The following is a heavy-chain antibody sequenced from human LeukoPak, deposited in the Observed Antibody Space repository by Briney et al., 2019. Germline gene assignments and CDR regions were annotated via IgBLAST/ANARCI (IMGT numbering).Heavy chain of an antibody. CDR1: GYTFTSYG. Sequence: ASVKVSCKASGYTFTSYGISWERQAPGQGLEWMGWISAYNGNTNYAQKLQGRVTMTTDTSTSTAYMELRSLRSDDTAVYYCARDRSTIAARRGPYYYYGMDVWGQGTTVTVSS. CDR2: ISAYNGNT. J-gene: IGHJ6*02. V-gene: IGHV1-18*01. CDR3: ARDRSTIAARRGPYYYYGMDV. D-gene: IGHD6-6*01.